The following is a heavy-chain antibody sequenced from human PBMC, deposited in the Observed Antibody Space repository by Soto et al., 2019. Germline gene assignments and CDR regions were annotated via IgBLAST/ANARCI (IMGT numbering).Heavy chain of an antibody. CDR1: GFTFSSYS. CDR3: ARDLGGITGTTGYYGMGV. J-gene: IGHJ6*02. Sequence: GGSLRLSCAASGFTFSSYSMNWVRQAPGKGLEWVSSISSSSSYIYYADSVKGRFTISRDNAKNSLYLQMNSLRAEDTAVYYCARDLGGITGTTGYYGMGVWGQGTTVTVSS. CDR2: ISSSSSYI. V-gene: IGHV3-21*01. D-gene: IGHD1-20*01.